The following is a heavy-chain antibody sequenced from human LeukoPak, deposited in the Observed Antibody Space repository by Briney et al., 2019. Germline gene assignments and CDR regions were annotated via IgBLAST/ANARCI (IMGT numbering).Heavy chain of an antibody. CDR2: INPSGGST. J-gene: IGHJ4*02. CDR3: AREPLTNGPSFDY. CDR1: GYTFISYY. V-gene: IGHV1-46*01. Sequence: ASVKVSCKASGYTFISYYMHWVRQAPGQGLEWMGIINPSGGSTSYAQKFQGRVTMTRDMSTSTVYMELSSLRSEDTAVYYCAREPLTNGPSFDYWGQGTLVTVSS. D-gene: IGHD3-9*01.